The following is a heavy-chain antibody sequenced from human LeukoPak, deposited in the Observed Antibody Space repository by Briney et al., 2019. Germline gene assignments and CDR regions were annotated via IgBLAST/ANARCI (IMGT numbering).Heavy chain of an antibody. Sequence: GGSLRLSCAASGFTFSSYSMNWVRQAPGKGLEWVSSISSSSSYIYYADSVKGRFTISRDNAKNSLYLQMNSLRAEDTAVYYCAKDRLEMATVLDYWGQGTLVTVSS. CDR1: GFTFSSYS. J-gene: IGHJ4*02. CDR2: ISSSSSYI. D-gene: IGHD4-4*01. CDR3: AKDRLEMATVLDY. V-gene: IGHV3-21*04.